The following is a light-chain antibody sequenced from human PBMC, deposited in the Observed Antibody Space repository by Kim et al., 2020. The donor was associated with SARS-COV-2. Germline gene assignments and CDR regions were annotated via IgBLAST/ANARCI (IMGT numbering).Light chain of an antibody. CDR3: QSYDNSLRGYV. V-gene: IGLV1-40*01. CDR2: DNT. J-gene: IGLJ1*01. Sequence: QRVTISCTGSSSNIGAGFDGHWYQHLPGTAPKLLIFDNTNRPSGVPDRFSGSKSGTSASLAITGLQAEDEADYYCQSYDNSLRGYVFGTGTKVTVL. CDR1: SSNIGAGFD.